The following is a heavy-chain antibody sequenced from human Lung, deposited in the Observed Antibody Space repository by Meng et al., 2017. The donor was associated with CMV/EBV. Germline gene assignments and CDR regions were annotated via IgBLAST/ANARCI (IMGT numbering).Heavy chain of an antibody. V-gene: IGHV3-30-3*01. CDR2: ISYDGSNK. D-gene: IGHD2-2*01. J-gene: IGHJ4*01. CDR1: GFTFSSYA. CDR3: ARTPKDIVVVPADSFYFEY. Sequence: SCAASGFTFSSYAMHWVRQAPGKGLEWVAVISYDGSNKYYADSVKGRFTISRDNSKNTLYLQMNSLRAEDTAVYYCARTPKDIVVVPADSFYFEYWG.